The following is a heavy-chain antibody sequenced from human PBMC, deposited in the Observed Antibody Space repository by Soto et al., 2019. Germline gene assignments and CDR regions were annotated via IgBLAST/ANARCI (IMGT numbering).Heavy chain of an antibody. Sequence: PSETLSLTCTVSGGSVSSGSYYWSWIRQPPGKGLEWIGYIYYSGSTNYNPSLKSRVTISVDTSKNQFSLKLSSVTATDTAVYYCARLRITMVRALDYWGQGTLVTVSS. CDR3: ARLRITMVRALDY. CDR2: IYYSGST. J-gene: IGHJ4*02. D-gene: IGHD3-10*01. CDR1: GGSVSSGSYY. V-gene: IGHV4-61*01.